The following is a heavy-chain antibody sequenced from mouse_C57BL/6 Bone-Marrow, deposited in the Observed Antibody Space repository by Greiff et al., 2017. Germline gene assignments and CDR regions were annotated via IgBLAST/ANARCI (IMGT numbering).Heavy chain of an antibody. CDR1: GYTFTRYG. CDR3: ASSPGGYFDY. V-gene: IGHV1-81*01. CDR2: IYPRSGNT. Sequence: VQLQQSGAELARPGASVKLSCKASGYTFTRYGISWVKQRTGQGLEWIGEIYPRSGNTYYTEKFKGKATLTADKSSSTAYMEIRSLTSEHSAVYFCASSPGGYFDYWGQGTTLTVSS. J-gene: IGHJ2*01.